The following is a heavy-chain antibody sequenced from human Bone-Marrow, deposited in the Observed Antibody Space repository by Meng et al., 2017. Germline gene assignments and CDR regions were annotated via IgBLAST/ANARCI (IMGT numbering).Heavy chain of an antibody. V-gene: IGHV4-31*03. CDR1: GGSISSGNHY. D-gene: IGHD4-17*01. J-gene: IGHJ2*01. CDR2: IYYSGST. CDR3: ASLYGDSSVWYLDL. Sequence: GQLQEPGPRLVKPSQTLSLTCTASGGSISSGNHYWSWIRQHPGKGLEYIGYIYYSGSTYYNPSLKSRVIISVDTSKNQFSLRLNSVTAADTAVYYCASLYGDSSVWYLDLWGRGTLVTVSS.